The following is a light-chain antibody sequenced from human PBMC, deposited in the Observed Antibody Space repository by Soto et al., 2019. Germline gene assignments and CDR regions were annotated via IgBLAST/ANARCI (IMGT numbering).Light chain of an antibody. CDR3: QQYYTYPLA. CDR1: QPIRTY. CDR2: AAS. J-gene: IGKJ1*01. Sequence: AIRMTQSPSSISAFTGDRVTITCRASQPIRTYLAWYQQKPGTAPTLLIYAASTLQSGVPSRFSGSGSGTDFTLTISCLQSEDFATYFCQQYYTYPLAFGQGTKVEIK. V-gene: IGKV1-8*01.